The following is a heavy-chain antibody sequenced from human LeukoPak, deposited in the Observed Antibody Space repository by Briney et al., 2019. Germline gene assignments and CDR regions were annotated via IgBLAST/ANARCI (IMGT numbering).Heavy chain of an antibody. D-gene: IGHD1-26*01. CDR3: ARDSGGSYQRFNWFDP. CDR1: GFTFSSYA. V-gene: IGHV3-64*01. J-gene: IGHJ5*02. Sequence: PGGSLRLSCAASGFTFSSYAMHWVRQAPGKGLEYVSAISSNGGSTYYANSVKGRFTISRDNSKNTLYLQMGSLRAEDMAVYYCARDSGGSYQRFNWFDPWGQGTLVTVSS. CDR2: ISSNGGST.